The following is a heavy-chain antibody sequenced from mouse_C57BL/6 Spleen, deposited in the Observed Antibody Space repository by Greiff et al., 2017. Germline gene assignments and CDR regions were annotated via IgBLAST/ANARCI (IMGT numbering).Heavy chain of an antibody. V-gene: IGHV1-55*01. CDR1: GYTFTSYW. CDR3: ARRGDYDPFAY. D-gene: IGHD2-4*01. Sequence: QVQLQQSGAELVKPGASVKMSCKASGYTFTSYWITWVKQRPGQGLEWIGDIYPGSGSTNYNEKFKSKATLTVDTSSSTAYMQRSSLTSEDPAVYYCARRGDYDPFAYWGQGTLVTVSA. CDR2: IYPGSGST. J-gene: IGHJ3*01.